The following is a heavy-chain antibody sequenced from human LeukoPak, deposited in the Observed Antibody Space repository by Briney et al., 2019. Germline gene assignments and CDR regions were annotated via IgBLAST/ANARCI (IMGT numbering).Heavy chain of an antibody. J-gene: IGHJ4*02. D-gene: IGHD5-12*01. CDR3: ARGGGYAWDY. CDR1: GFTFTTYW. CDR2: IKQDGSEK. Sequence: GGSLRLSCATSGFTFTTYWMNWARQAPGKGLEWVANIKQDGSEKYYVDSVKGRFTISRDNAKSSLYLQMNSLRADDTAVYYCARGGGYAWDYWGQGTLVTVSS. V-gene: IGHV3-7*01.